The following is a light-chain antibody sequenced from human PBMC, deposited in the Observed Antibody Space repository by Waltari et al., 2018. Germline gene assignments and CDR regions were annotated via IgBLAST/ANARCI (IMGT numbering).Light chain of an antibody. CDR2: SNN. J-gene: IGLJ3*02. CDR1: RSNIGTHP. V-gene: IGLV1-44*01. CDR3: AVWDDSLNGWV. Sequence: QSVLAQPPSASGTPGQRVTFPCSGSRSNIGTHPVSWYQHLPGTAPKLLIYSNNQRPSGVPDRISGSKSGTSASLAISGLQSDDETDYYCAVWDDSLNGWVFGGGTKLTVL.